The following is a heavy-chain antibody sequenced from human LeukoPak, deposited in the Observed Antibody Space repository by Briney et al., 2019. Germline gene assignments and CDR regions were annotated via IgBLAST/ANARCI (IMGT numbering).Heavy chain of an antibody. V-gene: IGHV4-31*03. D-gene: IGHD1-26*01. CDR2: TSYGGGA. Sequence: SETLSLTCNVSGASVSRGGYYWSWLRQHPGKGLEWIGFTSYGGGAYYKPSLMSRITMSVDPSQNQFSLKMRDVTAADTAVYFCATAEWENFYFDSWGQGALVAVTS. J-gene: IGHJ4*02. CDR3: ATAEWENFYFDS. CDR1: GASVSRGGYY.